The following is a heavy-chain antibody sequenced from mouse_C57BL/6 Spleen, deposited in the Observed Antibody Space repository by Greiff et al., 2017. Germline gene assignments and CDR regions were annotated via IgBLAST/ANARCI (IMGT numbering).Heavy chain of an antibody. D-gene: IGHD4-1*01. J-gene: IGHJ2*01. CDR1: GYTFTSYW. Sequence: VQLQQPGAELVKPGASVKLSCKASGYTFTSYWMHWVKQRPGRGLEWIGWIDPNSGGTKYNEKFKSKATLTVDKPSSTAYMQLSSLTSEDSAVYDCASNGEKYFDYWGQGTTLTVSS. CDR3: ASNGEKYFDY. CDR2: IDPNSGGT. V-gene: IGHV1-72*01.